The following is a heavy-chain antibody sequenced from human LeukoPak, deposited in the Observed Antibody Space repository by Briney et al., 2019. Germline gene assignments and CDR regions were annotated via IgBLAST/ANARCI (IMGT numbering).Heavy chain of an antibody. J-gene: IGHJ5*02. Sequence: ASVKVSGKASGYTFTTYYMHWGRQAPGQGLEWMGIINPSGGSTSYAQKFQGRVTMTRDTSTSTVYMELSSLRSEDTAVYYCARGLAARADANWFDPWGQGTLVTVSS. CDR2: INPSGGST. V-gene: IGHV1-46*01. CDR1: GYTFTTYY. D-gene: IGHD6-6*01. CDR3: ARGLAARADANWFDP.